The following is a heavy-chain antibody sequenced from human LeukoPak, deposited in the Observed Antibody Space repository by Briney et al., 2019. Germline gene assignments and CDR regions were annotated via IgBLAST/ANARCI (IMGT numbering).Heavy chain of an antibody. CDR1: GFMFSSYG. CDR2: IGPDGRNK. V-gene: IGHV3-30*02. Sequence: GGSLRLSCAASGFMFSSYGLHWVRQAPGKGLEWVAYIGPDGRNKNYPDSVKSRFTISRDTSKNTLYLQMTSLRPEDTAVYYCARDVKKYYHANKPDYWGQGTLVTVSS. CDR3: ARDVKKYYHANKPDY. D-gene: IGHD2/OR15-2a*01. J-gene: IGHJ4*02.